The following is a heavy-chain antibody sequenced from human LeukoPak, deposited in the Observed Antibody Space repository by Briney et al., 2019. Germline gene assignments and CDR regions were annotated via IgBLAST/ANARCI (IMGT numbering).Heavy chain of an antibody. J-gene: IGHJ3*01. D-gene: IGHD3-22*01. V-gene: IGHV4-39*01. CDR1: GGIISSYY. CDR2: IYYTGTA. Sequence: SETLSLTCIVSGGIISSYYWGWVRQPPGKGLEWVASIYYTGTAYYNPSLTSRLTISVETSKSQFSLGLSSVTAADTAVYYCARIPYYYDSTVPRWAFDVWDQGTMVTVSS. CDR3: ARIPYYYDSTVPRWAFDV.